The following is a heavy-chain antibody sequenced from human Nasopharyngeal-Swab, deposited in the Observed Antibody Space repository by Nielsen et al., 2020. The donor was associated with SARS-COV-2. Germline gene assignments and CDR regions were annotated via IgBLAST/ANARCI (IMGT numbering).Heavy chain of an antibody. J-gene: IGHJ4*02. V-gene: IGHV3-30*03. CDR3: ARGYSGYYYFDY. Sequence: WIRQPPGKGLEWVAVISYDGSNKYYKDSVKGRFTISRDNSKNTLYPQMNSLRAEDTAVYYCARGYSGYYYFDYWGQGTLVTVSS. CDR2: ISYDGSNK. D-gene: IGHD5-12*01.